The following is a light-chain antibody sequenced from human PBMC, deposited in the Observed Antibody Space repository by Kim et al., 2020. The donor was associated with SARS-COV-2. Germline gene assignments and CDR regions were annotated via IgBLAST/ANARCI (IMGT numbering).Light chain of an antibody. Sequence: DIELTQSPGALSLSPGEGATLSCRASRNVSSNNLAWYRQRPGQPPTLLFFGASNRATGIPNRFSASGSATDFTLTMDRLEPEDFAIYYCQQYGSFPLTFGGGTKVDIK. J-gene: IGKJ4*01. CDR3: QQYGSFPLT. CDR1: RNVSSNN. CDR2: GAS. V-gene: IGKV3-20*01.